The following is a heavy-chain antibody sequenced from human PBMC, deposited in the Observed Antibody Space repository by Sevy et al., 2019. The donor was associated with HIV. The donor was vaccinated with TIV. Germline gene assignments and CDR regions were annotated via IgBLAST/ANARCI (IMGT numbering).Heavy chain of an antibody. CDR1: GFTFSSYW. CDR3: ATSWVEY. D-gene: IGHD6-13*01. V-gene: IGHV3-7*01. J-gene: IGHJ4*02. CDR2: IKQVGSKK. Sequence: GGSLRLSCAASGFTFSSYWMNWIRQAPGKGLEWVANIKQVGSKKYYVDSVKGRFTISRDKAKNSLYLKMNTLRAEDTAVYYCATSWVEYWGQGTLVTVSS.